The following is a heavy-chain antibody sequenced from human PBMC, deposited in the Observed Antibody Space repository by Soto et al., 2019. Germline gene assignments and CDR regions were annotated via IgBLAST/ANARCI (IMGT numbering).Heavy chain of an antibody. D-gene: IGHD3-10*01. CDR1: GFTFSSYG. CDR2: ISYDGSNK. Sequence: QVQLVESGGGVVQPGRSLRLSCAASGFTFSSYGMHWVRQAPGKGLEWVAVISYDGSNKYYADSVKGRFNISRDNSKNPLYLQMNSLRAEDTAVYYCAKDTFTMVRGVPMGGDYWGQGTLVTVSS. J-gene: IGHJ4*02. CDR3: AKDTFTMVRGVPMGGDY. V-gene: IGHV3-30*18.